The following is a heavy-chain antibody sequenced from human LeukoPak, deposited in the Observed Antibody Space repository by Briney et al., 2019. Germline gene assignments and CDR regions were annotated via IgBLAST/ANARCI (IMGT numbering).Heavy chain of an antibody. V-gene: IGHV4-34*01. D-gene: IGHD3-22*01. Sequence: SETLSLTCAVYGGSFSGYNWSWIRQPPGKGLEWIGEINHSGSTNYNPSLKSRVTMSVDTSKNQFSLKLSSVTAADTAVYYCARATVDSSGYYYVFHFDYWGQGTLVTVSS. CDR3: ARATVDSSGYYYVFHFDY. J-gene: IGHJ4*02. CDR1: GGSFSGYN. CDR2: INHSGST.